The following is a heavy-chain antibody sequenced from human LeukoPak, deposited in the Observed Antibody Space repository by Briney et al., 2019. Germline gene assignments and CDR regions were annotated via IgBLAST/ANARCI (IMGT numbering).Heavy chain of an antibody. V-gene: IGHV1-18*04. J-gene: IGHJ4*02. CDR2: ISVYNGNT. Sequence: ASVKVSCKASGYTFTGYYMHWVRQAPGQGLEWMGWISVYNGNTNNAQKLQGRVTMTTDTSTSTAYMELRSLRSDDAAVYYCARVYNYYDTSGYYLGNYFDHWGRGTLVTVSS. CDR3: ARVYNYYDTSGYYLGNYFDH. CDR1: GYTFTGYY. D-gene: IGHD3-22*01.